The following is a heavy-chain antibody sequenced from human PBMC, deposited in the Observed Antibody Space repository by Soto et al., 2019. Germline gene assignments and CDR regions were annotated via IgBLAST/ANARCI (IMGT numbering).Heavy chain of an antibody. CDR2: IKSKTDGGTT. D-gene: IGHD2-2*01. CDR1: GFTFSNAW. CDR3: TTDTLGYCSSTSCYSYYGMDV. J-gene: IGHJ6*02. V-gene: IGHV3-15*07. Sequence: GSLRLSCAASGFTFSNAWMNWVRQAPGKGLEWVGRIKSKTDGGTTDYAAPVKGRFTISRDDSKNTLYLQMNSLKTEDTAVYYCTTDTLGYCSSTSCYSYYGMDVWGQGTTVTVSS.